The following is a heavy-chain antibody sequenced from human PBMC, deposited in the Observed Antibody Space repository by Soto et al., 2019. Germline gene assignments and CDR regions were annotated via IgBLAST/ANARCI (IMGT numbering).Heavy chain of an antibody. D-gene: IGHD3-3*01. V-gene: IGHV4-30-2*01. CDR3: AGARGGFLGSRGMDV. CDR2: IYHSGST. CDR1: GGSISSGGYS. Sequence: QLQLQESGSGLVKPSQTLSLICAVSGGSISSGGYSWSWIRQPPGKGLEWIGYIYHSGSTYYNPSRASRVTTSVDRSKNQFSLKLSSVTAADTAVYYCAGARGGFLGSRGMDVGGQGTTVTVSS. J-gene: IGHJ6*02.